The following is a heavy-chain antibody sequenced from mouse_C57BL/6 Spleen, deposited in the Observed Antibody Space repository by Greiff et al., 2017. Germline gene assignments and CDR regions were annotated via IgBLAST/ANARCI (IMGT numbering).Heavy chain of an antibody. J-gene: IGHJ2*01. CDR1: GYTFTSYW. CDR3: ARRSNSYYFDY. Sequence: QVQLQQPGAELVKPGASVKLSCKASGYTFTSYWMHWVKQRPGQGLEWIGMIHPNSGSTNYNEKFKSKATLTVDKSSSTAYTQLSSLTSEDSAVYYCARRSNSYYFDYWGQGTTLTVSS. CDR2: IHPNSGST. V-gene: IGHV1-64*01. D-gene: IGHD2-5*01.